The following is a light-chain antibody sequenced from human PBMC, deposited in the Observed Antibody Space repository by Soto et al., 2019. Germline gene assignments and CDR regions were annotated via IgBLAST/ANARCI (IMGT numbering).Light chain of an antibody. V-gene: IGKV3-20*01. CDR1: QSVYSSS. Sequence: EIVLTQSPGTLSLSPGERATLSCRASQSVYSSSLAWYQQKPGQAPRLLIYRVSIRATGIPDRFSGSGSGSDFTLTISRLEPEDFAVYCCQQYVSSPSTFGRGTKVEIK. J-gene: IGKJ2*01. CDR3: QQYVSSPST. CDR2: RVS.